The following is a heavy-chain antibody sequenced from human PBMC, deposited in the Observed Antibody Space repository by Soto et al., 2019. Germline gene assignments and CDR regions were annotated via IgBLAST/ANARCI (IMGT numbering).Heavy chain of an antibody. Sequence: QITLKESGPTLVKPTQTLTLTCTFSGCSLTSRGVGVGWIRQPPGKALEWLGVISWDDDDRYSKSLKNRLTITKDTPKNQVVITMTNMDPEDTAIYYGAHIGDQVLRHGDDPWGQGTLVTVSS. CDR2: ISWDDDD. J-gene: IGHJ5*02. CDR1: GCSLTSRGVG. D-gene: IGHD2-2*01. CDR3: AHIGDQVLRHGDDP. V-gene: IGHV2-5*02.